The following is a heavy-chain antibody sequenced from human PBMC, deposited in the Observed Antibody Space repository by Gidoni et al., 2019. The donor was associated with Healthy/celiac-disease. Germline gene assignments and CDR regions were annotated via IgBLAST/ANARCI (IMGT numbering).Heavy chain of an antibody. CDR1: GFTVSSNY. CDR2: SYSGGST. V-gene: IGHV3-53*01. J-gene: IGHJ6*02. CDR3: AREGGRGTDFWSGFSYYYGMDV. Sequence: EVQLVESGGGLIQPGGSLRLSCAASGFTVSSNYMRWVRQAPGKGLEWVSVSYSGGSTYYADSVKGRFTISRDNSKNTLYLQMNSLSAEDTAVYYCAREGGRGTDFWSGFSYYYGMDVWGQGTTVTVSS. D-gene: IGHD3-3*01.